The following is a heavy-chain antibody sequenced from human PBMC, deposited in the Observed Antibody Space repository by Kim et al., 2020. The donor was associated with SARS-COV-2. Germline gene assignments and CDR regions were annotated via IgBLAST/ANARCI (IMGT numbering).Heavy chain of an antibody. V-gene: IGHV1-2*07. CDR3: ARGANTLSAFDL. Sequence: TKYDDTIQGRATMTSGSSNSTVYMELSRLKSDDTAVYYCARGANTLSAFDLWGQGTMVTVSS. J-gene: IGHJ3*01. CDR2: T.